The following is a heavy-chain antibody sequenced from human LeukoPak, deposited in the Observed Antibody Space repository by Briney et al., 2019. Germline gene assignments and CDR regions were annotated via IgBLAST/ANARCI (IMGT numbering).Heavy chain of an antibody. J-gene: IGHJ4*02. CDR3: ARDNASGNFFDY. CDR2: IWYDGSKE. Sequence: GGSLRLSRAASGFTFSDHGMYWVRQAPGKGLEWMAVIWYDGSKEYLADSVKGRFSISRDNSQNTLFLQMNSLRAEDTAVYYCARDNASGNFFDYWGQGALVTVSS. V-gene: IGHV3-33*01. CDR1: GFTFSDHG. D-gene: IGHD6-19*01.